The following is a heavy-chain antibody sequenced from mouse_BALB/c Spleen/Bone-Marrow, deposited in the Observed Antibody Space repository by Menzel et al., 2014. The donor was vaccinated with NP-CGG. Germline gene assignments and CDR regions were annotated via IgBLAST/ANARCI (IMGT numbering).Heavy chain of an antibody. V-gene: IGHV1-5*01. J-gene: IGHJ1*01. D-gene: IGHD1-1*01. CDR2: IYPGNSDT. Sequence: VQLQQSGTVLARPGASVKVSCKASGYSFTNYWLHWVKQRPGQGLEWIGAIYPGNSDTSYNQKFKGKAKLTAVTSASTAYMELSSLTNEDSAVYYCTRFGSSYDWYFDVWGAGTTVTVSS. CDR1: GYSFTNYW. CDR3: TRFGSSYDWYFDV.